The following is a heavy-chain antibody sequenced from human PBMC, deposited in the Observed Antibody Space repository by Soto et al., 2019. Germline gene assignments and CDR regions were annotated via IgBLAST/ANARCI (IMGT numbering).Heavy chain of an antibody. J-gene: IGHJ5*02. CDR3: ARGSFSSSSSWFDP. CDR2: ISYTGRT. CDR1: GGSISSDANF. V-gene: IGHV4-31*03. D-gene: IGHD6-6*01. Sequence: PSETLSLTCTVSGGSISSDANFWSWIRQLPGRGLEWIGYISYTGRTYYTPSLNGRLTISLDTSKNLFSLRLSAVTAADTAVYFCARGSFSSSSSWFDPWGQGTLVTVSS.